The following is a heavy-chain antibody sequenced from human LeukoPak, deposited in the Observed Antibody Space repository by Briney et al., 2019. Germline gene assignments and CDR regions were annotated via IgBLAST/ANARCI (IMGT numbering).Heavy chain of an antibody. D-gene: IGHD3-10*01. J-gene: IGHJ4*02. Sequence: SETLSLTCAVCGGSFSGYYWSWIRQPPGKGLEWIGEINHSGSTNYNPSLKSRVTISVDTSKNQFSLKLSSVTAADTAVYYCARRNYGSGSLDYWGQGTLVTVSS. CDR1: GGSFSGYY. V-gene: IGHV4-34*01. CDR3: ARRNYGSGSLDY. CDR2: INHSGST.